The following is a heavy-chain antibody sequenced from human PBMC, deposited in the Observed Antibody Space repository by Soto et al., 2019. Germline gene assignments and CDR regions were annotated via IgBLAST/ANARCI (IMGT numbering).Heavy chain of an antibody. CDR2: IYYSGST. D-gene: IGHD6-13*01. V-gene: IGHV4-39*01. Sequence: QLQLQESGPGLVKPSETQSITCTVSGGSISSSSYYWGWIRQPPGKGLEWIGSIYYSGSTYYNPSLKSRVTISVDTSKNQFSLKLSSVTAADTAVYYCARISSSWYAVAFDIWGQGTMVTVSS. CDR1: GGSISSSSYY. CDR3: ARISSSWYAVAFDI. J-gene: IGHJ3*02.